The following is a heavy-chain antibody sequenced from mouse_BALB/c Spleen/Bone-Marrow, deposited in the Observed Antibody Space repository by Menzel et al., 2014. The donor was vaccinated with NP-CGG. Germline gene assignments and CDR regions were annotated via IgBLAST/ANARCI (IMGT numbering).Heavy chain of an antibody. D-gene: IGHD1-2*01. V-gene: IGHV14-3*02. J-gene: IGHJ4*01. CDR3: ASATTATFYAMDY. Sequence: EVQVVESGAELVKPGASVKLSCTVSGFNIRDTYMHWVKQRPEQGLEWNGRIDPANGNTKYDPKFQGKATITADTSSYTAYLQLSSLTSEDTAVYYCASATTATFYAMDYWGQGTSVTVSS. CDR1: GFNIRDTY. CDR2: IDPANGNT.